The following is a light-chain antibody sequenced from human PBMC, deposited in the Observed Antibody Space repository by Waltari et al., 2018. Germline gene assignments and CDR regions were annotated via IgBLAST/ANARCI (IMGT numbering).Light chain of an antibody. CDR1: QSVGTY. J-gene: IGKJ4*01. V-gene: IGKV3-15*01. CDR2: GPS. CDR3: QHYNNWPPLT. Sequence: EIVMTQSPATLSVSPGERATLSCRASQSVGTYLPWYQHKPGQAPRLLIYGPSTRATDIPARFSGSGSGTEFTLTISRLQSEDVAVYYCQHYNNWPPLTFGGGTKVEI.